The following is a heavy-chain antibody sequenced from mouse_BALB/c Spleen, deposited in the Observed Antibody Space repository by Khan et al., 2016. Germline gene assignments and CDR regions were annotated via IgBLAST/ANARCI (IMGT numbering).Heavy chain of an antibody. Sequence: VQLQESGAELMKPGASVKISCKATGYTFNSCWIEWVKQRPGHGLEWIGEILPGSDTTDYNEKFKDRAAFTADTSSNTAYMQLSSLTSEDSAVYYCASEGHGSLFDYWGQGTLVTVSA. CDR3: ASEGHGSLFDY. V-gene: IGHV1-9*01. D-gene: IGHD3-1*01. J-gene: IGHJ3*01. CDR2: ILPGSDTT. CDR1: GYTFNSCW.